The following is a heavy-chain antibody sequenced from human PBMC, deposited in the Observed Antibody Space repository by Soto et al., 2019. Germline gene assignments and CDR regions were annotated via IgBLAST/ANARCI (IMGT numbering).Heavy chain of an antibody. Sequence: EVQVVESGGGLIQPGGSLRLSCAVSGFTVTINYMSWVRQAQGKGLEWVSVIYSGGTIYYADSVKGRFTISRDTSKNTLYLQMNSLRGEDTAVYYCHGYGYWGQGTLVTVSS. J-gene: IGHJ4*02. CDR3: HGYGY. CDR1: GFTVTINY. D-gene: IGHD5-12*01. V-gene: IGHV3-53*01. CDR2: IYSGGTI.